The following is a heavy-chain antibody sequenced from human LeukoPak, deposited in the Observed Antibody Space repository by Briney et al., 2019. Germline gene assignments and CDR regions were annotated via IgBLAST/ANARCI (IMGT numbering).Heavy chain of an antibody. V-gene: IGHV1-8*02. D-gene: IGHD6-13*01. CDR2: MNPNSGNT. J-gene: IGHJ3*02. Sequence: ASVKVSCKASGYTFTGYYMHWVRQAPGQGLEWMGWMNPNSGNTGYAQKFQGRVTMTRNTSISTAYTELSSLRSEDTAVYYCAREGSWDAFDIWGQGTMVTVSS. CDR1: GYTFTGYY. CDR3: AREGSWDAFDI.